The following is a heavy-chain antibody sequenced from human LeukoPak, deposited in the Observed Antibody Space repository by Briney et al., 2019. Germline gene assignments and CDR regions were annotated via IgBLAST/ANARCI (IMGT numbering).Heavy chain of an antibody. CDR1: VSTFTSYA. Sequence: ASVNVSCKASVSTFTSYAIHWVRQAPGQRLEWMGWINADNGNTKYSHKFQARVTITRDTSASTAYMELISLRSEDTGVYYCAREGSGWLLDYWGQGTLVTVSS. V-gene: IGHV1-3*01. J-gene: IGHJ4*02. CDR2: INADNGNT. D-gene: IGHD6-19*01. CDR3: AREGSGWLLDY.